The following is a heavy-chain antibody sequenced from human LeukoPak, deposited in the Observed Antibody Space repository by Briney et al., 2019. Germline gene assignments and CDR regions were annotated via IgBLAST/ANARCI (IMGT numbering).Heavy chain of an antibody. CDR1: GFTFGDCG. CDR3: ARDRGYDPHYYFDY. Sequence: GTSLRLSCAASGFTFGDCGMHWVRQAPGKGLEWVALISYDGSNKYYAESVKGRFTISRDNSKNTLYLQMNSLRAEDTAVYYCARDRGYDPHYYFDYWGQGTLVTVSP. D-gene: IGHD5-12*01. V-gene: IGHV3-30*03. J-gene: IGHJ4*02. CDR2: ISYDGSNK.